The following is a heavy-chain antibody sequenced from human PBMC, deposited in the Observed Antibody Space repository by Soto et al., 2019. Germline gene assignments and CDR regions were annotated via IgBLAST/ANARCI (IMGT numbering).Heavy chain of an antibody. J-gene: IGHJ1*01. CDR2: MYYSGIT. V-gene: IGHV4-39*01. CDR3: ARQDGHTTVTTVRVRFDH. CDR1: GSSISSGIYY. Sequence: LSLTCTVSGSSISSGIYYWGWIRQPPGKGLEYIASMYYSGITYYNPSLKSRATISVDTSKNQISLKLRSVTAADTAVYYCARQDGHTTVTTVRVRFDHWGPGALGTV. D-gene: IGHD4-17*01.